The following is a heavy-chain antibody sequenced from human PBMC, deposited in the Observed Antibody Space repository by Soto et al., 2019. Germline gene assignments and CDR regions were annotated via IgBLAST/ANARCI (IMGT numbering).Heavy chain of an antibody. V-gene: IGHV3-30-3*01. J-gene: IGHJ5*02. CDR3: ARVNPPYP. CDR2: ISYDGSNK. CDR1: GFTFSSYA. Sequence: GGSLRLSCAASGFTFSSYAMHWVRQAPGKGLEWVAVISYDGSNKYYADSVKGRFIISRDNFKNMVFLQMNSLRAEDTAMYYCARVNPPYPWGQGSLVTVSS.